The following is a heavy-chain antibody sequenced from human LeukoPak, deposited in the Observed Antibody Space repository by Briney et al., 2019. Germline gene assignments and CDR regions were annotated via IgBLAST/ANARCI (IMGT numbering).Heavy chain of an antibody. CDR1: GFTFSSYA. CDR2: ISYDGSNK. CDR3: ARGYYDSSGYYTIFDY. J-gene: IGHJ4*02. V-gene: IGHV3-30-3*01. Sequence: PGRSLRLSCAASGFTFSSYAMHWVRQAPGKGLEWVAVISYDGSNKYYADSVKGRFTISRDNSKNTLYLQMNSLRAEDTAVYYCARGYYDSSGYYTIFDYWGQGTLVTVSS. D-gene: IGHD3-22*01.